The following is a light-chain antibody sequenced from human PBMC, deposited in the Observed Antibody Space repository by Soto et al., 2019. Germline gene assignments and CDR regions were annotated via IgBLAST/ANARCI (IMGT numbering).Light chain of an antibody. CDR1: QSISSY. V-gene: IGKV1-39*01. CDR2: GAS. J-gene: IGKJ2*01. CDR3: QQSYNTPYT. Sequence: DIQMTQSPSSLSASVGDRVTITCRASQSISSYLNWYQQKPGNAPKLLIYGASTLQSGVPPRFSGSGSGTDFTLTISNLQPEDFATYYCQQSYNTPYTFGPGTKLEIK.